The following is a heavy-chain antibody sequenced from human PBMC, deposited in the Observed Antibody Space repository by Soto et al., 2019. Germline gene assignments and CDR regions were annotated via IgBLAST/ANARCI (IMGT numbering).Heavy chain of an antibody. CDR1: GCSISSCGYY. CDR2: IYYSGST. Sequence: PSETLSLTCTVSGCSISSCGYYWRWIRQHPGKGLEWVVYIYYSGSTYYNPYLKGRVTISVNTSKNQFLLKLSSVTAADTAVYYCARIATMVRGVIIGYPVDYWGQGTMVTVSS. J-gene: IGHJ4*02. V-gene: IGHV4-31*03. D-gene: IGHD3-10*01. CDR3: ARIATMVRGVIIGYPVDY.